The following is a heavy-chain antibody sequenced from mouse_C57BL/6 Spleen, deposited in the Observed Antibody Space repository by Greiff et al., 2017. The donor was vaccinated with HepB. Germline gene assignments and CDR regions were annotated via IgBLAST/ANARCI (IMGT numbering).Heavy chain of an antibody. CDR1: GYTFTSYW. V-gene: IGHV1-7*01. CDR3: SRPLMWVEYFDV. CDR2: INPSSGYT. Sequence: VQLQQSGAELAKPGASVKLSCKASGYTFTSYWMHWVKQRPGEGVEWIGYINPSSGYTKYNQKFKDKATLTADKSSSTADMQLSSLTYEDSAVYYGSRPLMWVEYFDVWGTGTTVTVSS. J-gene: IGHJ1*03. D-gene: IGHD1-3*01.